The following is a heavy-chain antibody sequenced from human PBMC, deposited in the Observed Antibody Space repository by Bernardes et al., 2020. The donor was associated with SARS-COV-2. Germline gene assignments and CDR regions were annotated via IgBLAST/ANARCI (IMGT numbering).Heavy chain of an antibody. CDR2: IIPIFGTP. D-gene: IGHD2-2*01. J-gene: IGHJ4*02. CDR3: ATGPTSTGEFGS. V-gene: IGHV1-69*13. Sequence: SVKVSCKASGGTFSTHGINWVRQARGLGLEWMGRIIPIFGTPIYAPEFQGRVTITADESTNTAYMELSSLLSEDTAMYYYATGPTSTGEFGSWGQGTPVTVSS. CDR1: GGTFSTHG.